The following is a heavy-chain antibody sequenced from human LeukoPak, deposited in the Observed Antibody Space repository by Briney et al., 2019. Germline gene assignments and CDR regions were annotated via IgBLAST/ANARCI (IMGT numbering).Heavy chain of an antibody. CDR3: ARHAYGDYPDDY. CDR2: IYYTGST. D-gene: IGHD4-17*01. Sequence: SETLSLSCTVSGGSISSSYWSWIRQPPGKGLEWIGYIYYTGSTNYNPSLKSRVTTSVDRPKNQFSLKLSSVTAADTAVYYCARHAYGDYPDDYWGQGTLVTVSS. V-gene: IGHV4-59*01. J-gene: IGHJ4*02. CDR1: GGSISSSY.